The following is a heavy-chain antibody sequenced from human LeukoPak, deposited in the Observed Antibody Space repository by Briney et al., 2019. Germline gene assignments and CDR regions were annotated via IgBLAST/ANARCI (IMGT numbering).Heavy chain of an antibody. J-gene: IGHJ5*02. V-gene: IGHV3-23*01. CDR2: ISGSGGST. Sequence: GGSLRLSCAVSGFTFSSYVMSWVRQAPGKGLEWVSAISGSGGSTYYADSVKGRFTISRDNSKNTLYLQMNSLRAEDTAVYYCAKDDGGWFDPWGQGTLVTVSS. CDR3: AKDDGGWFDP. CDR1: GFTFSSYV.